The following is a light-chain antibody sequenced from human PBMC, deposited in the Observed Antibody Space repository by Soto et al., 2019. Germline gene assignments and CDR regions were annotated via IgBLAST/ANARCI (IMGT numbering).Light chain of an antibody. CDR1: QSVSSSY. V-gene: IGKV3-20*01. J-gene: IGKJ5*01. CDR3: QQYVTSAIT. CDR2: GAS. Sequence: DIVLTQSPGTLSLSPGERATLSCRASQSVSSSYLAWYQQKPGQAPRLLIYGASSRATGIPDRFSGSGSGTDFTLTISRLEPEDFALYYCQQYVTSAITFGQGTRLEIK.